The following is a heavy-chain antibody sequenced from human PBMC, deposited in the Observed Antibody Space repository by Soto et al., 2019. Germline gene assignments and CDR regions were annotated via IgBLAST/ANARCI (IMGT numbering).Heavy chain of an antibody. CDR2: ISAYNGNT. J-gene: IGHJ5*02. D-gene: IGHD2-2*02. V-gene: IGHV1-18*04. Sequence: GASVKVSCKASGYTFTSYGISWVRQASGQGLEWMGWISAYNGNTNYAQKLQGRVTMTTDTSTSTAYMELRSLRSDDTAVYYCARDHCSSTSCYTSWFDPWGQGTLVTVSS. CDR3: ARDHCSSTSCYTSWFDP. CDR1: GYTFTSYG.